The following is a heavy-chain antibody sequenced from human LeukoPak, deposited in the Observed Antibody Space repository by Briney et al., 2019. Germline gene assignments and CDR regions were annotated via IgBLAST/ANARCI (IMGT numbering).Heavy chain of an antibody. CDR2: INPKSGGT. J-gene: IGHJ3*02. D-gene: IGHD4-23*01. V-gene: IGHV1-2*02. CDR3: VKDQDYGGIDGNAFDI. Sequence: GASVKVSCKASGYTFTGYYIHWMRQAPGQGLEWMGWINPKSGGTNYAQKFQGRVTMTRDTSISTAYMEMSRLRSDDTAVYYCVKDQDYGGIDGNAFDIWGQGTMVTVSS. CDR1: GYTFTGYY.